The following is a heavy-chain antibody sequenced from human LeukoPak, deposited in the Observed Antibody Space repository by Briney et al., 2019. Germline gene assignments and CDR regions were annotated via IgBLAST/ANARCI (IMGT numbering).Heavy chain of an antibody. CDR2: IYYSGST. Sequence: SETLSLTCTVSAHSISSGYYWSWIRQPPGKGLEWIGYIYYSGSTNYNPSLKSRVTISVDTSKNQFSLKLSSVTAADTAVYYCARAPRYSYYYYYYMDVWGKGTTVTVSS. CDR3: ARAPRYSYYYYYYMDV. J-gene: IGHJ6*03. D-gene: IGHD1-26*01. CDR1: AHSISSGYY. V-gene: IGHV4-61*01.